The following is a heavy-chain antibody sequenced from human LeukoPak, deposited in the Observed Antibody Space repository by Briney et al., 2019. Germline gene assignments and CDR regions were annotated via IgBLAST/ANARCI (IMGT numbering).Heavy chain of an antibody. J-gene: IGHJ4*02. V-gene: IGHV4-38-2*01. CDR1: GYSISSGYY. CDR3: ASVRRFYYDSSGPVEYFDY. Sequence: SETLSLTCAVSGYSISSGYYWGWIRQPPGEGLEWIGSIYHSGSTYYNPSLKSRVTISVDTSKNQFSLKLSSVTAADTAVYYCASVRRFYYDSSGPVEYFDYWGQGTLVTVSS. D-gene: IGHD3-22*01. CDR2: IYHSGST.